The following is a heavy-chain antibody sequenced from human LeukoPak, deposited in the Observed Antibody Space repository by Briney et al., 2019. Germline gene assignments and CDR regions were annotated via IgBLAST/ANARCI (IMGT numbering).Heavy chain of an antibody. V-gene: IGHV3-15*01. D-gene: IGHD3-22*01. CDR2: IKSKTDGGTT. CDR1: GFTFSNAW. J-gene: IGHJ4*02. Sequence: GGSLRLSCAASGFTFSNAWTSWVRQAPGKGLEWVGRIKSKTDGGTTDYAAPVKGRFTISRDDSKNTLYLQMNSLKTEDTAVYYCTTDPLGDYYDSSGYFLACWGQGTLVTVSS. CDR3: TTDPLGDYYDSSGYFLAC.